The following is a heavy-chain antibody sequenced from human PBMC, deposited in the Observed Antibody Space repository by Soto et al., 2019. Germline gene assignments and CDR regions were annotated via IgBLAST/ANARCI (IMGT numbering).Heavy chain of an antibody. V-gene: IGHV4-59*02. CDR3: ARVTEYYDFWSGYYGPFFDY. Sequence: SETLSLTCSFSGHSVTSHYWSWIRQPPGKGLEWIGYIYYSGSTNYNPSLKSRVTISVDTSKNQFSLKLSSVTAADTAVYYCARVTEYYDFWSGYYGPFFDYWGQGTLVTVSS. J-gene: IGHJ4*02. CDR1: GHSVTSHY. CDR2: IYYSGST. D-gene: IGHD3-3*01.